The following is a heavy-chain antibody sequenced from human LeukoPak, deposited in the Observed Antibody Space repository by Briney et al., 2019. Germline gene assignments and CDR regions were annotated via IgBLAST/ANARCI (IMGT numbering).Heavy chain of an antibody. V-gene: IGHV4-34*01. J-gene: IGHJ6*02. CDR1: GGSFSLYS. Sequence: ETLSLTCAVYGGSFSLYSWSWIRQPPGKGLEWIGEINHGGSTNYNPFLKSRVTISVDTSKKQFSLKLSSVTAADTAVYYCARTFLRAGPGYYYYYYGMDVWGQGTTVTVSS. CDR3: ARTFLRAGPGYYYYYYGMDV. CDR2: INHGGST. D-gene: IGHD6-19*01.